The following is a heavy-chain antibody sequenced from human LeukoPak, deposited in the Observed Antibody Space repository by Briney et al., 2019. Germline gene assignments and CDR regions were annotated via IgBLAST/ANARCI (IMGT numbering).Heavy chain of an antibody. CDR2: MNPNSGNT. CDR3: ARVPPTVAGQEGVDY. J-gene: IGHJ4*02. Sequence: ASVKVSCKASGYTFTSYDINWVRQATGQGLEWMGWMNPNSGNTDYAQKFQGRVTMTRNTSISTAYMELSSLRSEDTAVYYCARVPPTVAGQEGVDYWGQGTLVTVSS. CDR1: GYTFTSYD. V-gene: IGHV1-8*01. D-gene: IGHD6-19*01.